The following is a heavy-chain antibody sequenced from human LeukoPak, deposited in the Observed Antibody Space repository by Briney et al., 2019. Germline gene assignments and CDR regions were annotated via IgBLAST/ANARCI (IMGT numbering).Heavy chain of an antibody. V-gene: IGHV4-34*01. J-gene: IGHJ2*01. D-gene: IGHD6-13*01. CDR3: ARAPYSSSPGYFDL. CDR2: INHSGST. CDR1: GGSFSGYY. Sequence: SETLSLTCAVYGGSFSGYYWSWIRQPPGKGLEWIGEINHSGSTNYNPSLKSRVTISVDTSKNQFSLKLSSVTAADTAVYYCARAPYSSSPGYFDLWGRGTLVTVSS.